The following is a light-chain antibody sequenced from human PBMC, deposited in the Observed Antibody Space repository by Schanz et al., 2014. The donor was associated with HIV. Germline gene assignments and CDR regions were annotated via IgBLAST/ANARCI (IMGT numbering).Light chain of an antibody. Sequence: QSALTQPASVSGSPGQSITISCTGTSSDVGGYNYVSWHQQHPGKAPKLMIYDVSNRPSGVSNRFSGSKSGNTASLTISGLRAEDEADYYCSSYTSSSTWVFGGGTKLTVL. J-gene: IGLJ3*02. CDR1: SSDVGGYNY. V-gene: IGLV2-14*03. CDR2: DVS. CDR3: SSYTSSSTWV.